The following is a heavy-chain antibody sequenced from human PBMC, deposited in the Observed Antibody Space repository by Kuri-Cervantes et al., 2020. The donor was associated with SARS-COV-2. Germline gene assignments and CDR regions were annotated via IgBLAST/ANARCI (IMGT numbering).Heavy chain of an antibody. CDR1: GCSISSHY. CDR2: IYYSGST. V-gene: IGHV4-59*08. D-gene: IGHD4-17*01. CDR3: ARHSEYGDYVPPGGAFDI. J-gene: IGHJ3*02. Sequence: ESLKISCTVSGCSISSHYWSWIRQPPGKGLEWIGYIYYSGSTNYNPSLKKRVTISVDTSKNQFSLKLISVTAADTAVYYCARHSEYGDYVPPGGAFDIWGQGTMVTVSS.